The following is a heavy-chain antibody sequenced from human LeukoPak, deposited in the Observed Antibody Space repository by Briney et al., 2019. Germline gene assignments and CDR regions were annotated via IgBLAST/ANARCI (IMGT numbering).Heavy chain of an antibody. CDR3: AKSPYFYNSGRYVDV. CDR2: ISPSGDAT. Sequence: PGGSLRLSCAASGFIFSSHGMNWVRQAPGKGLEWVSGISPSGDATFYADSVKGRFTISRDNSKNMLYLQMNRLRAEDTAVYYCAKSPYFYNSGRYVDVWGKGTTVTVSS. J-gene: IGHJ6*03. V-gene: IGHV3-23*01. D-gene: IGHD3-10*01. CDR1: GFIFSSHG.